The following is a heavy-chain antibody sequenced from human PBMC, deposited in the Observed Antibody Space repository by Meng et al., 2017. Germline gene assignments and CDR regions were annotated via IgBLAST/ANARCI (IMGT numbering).Heavy chain of an antibody. Sequence: LQELVPGLFMPPETLALNCAVYCGSFSGYDWRWSRQTPGKGLEWIGEINHSGSTNYNPSLKSRVTISVDTSKNQFSLKLSSVTAADTAVYYCARGRSIVATRVAWFDPWGQGTLVTVSS. D-gene: IGHD5-12*01. J-gene: IGHJ5*02. V-gene: IGHV4-34*01. CDR2: INHSGST. CDR3: ARGRSIVATRVAWFDP. CDR1: CGSFSGYD.